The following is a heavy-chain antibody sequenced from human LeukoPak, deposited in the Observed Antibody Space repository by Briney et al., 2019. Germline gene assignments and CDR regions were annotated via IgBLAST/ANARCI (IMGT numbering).Heavy chain of an antibody. V-gene: IGHV4-39*07. J-gene: IGHJ4*02. CDR3: ARGPPSIAAAPYYFAY. CDR1: GGSISSGGYY. Sequence: PSETLSLTCTVSGGSISSGGYYWSWIRQPPGRGLEGIGSIYYSGSTYYNPSPKSRVTISVDTSKNQFSLKLSSVTAADTAVYYCARGPPSIAAAPYYFAYWGQGTLVTVSS. CDR2: IYYSGST. D-gene: IGHD6-13*01.